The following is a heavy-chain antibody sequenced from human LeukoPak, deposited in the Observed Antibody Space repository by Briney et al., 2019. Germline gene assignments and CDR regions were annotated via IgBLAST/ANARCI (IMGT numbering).Heavy chain of an antibody. CDR3: ARLRLVGAIYI. Sequence: SETLSLTCTVSGGSISSSSYYWGWIRQPPGKGLEWIGSIYYSGSTYYNPSLKSRVTISVDTSKNQFSLKLSSETAADTAVYYCARLRLVGAIYIWGQGTMVTVSS. J-gene: IGHJ3*02. D-gene: IGHD1-26*01. CDR1: GGSISSSSYY. V-gene: IGHV4-39*01. CDR2: IYYSGST.